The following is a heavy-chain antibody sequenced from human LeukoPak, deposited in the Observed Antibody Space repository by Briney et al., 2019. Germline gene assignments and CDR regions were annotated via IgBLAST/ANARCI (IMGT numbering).Heavy chain of an antibody. V-gene: IGHV4-31*03. J-gene: IGHJ4*02. Sequence: SETLSLTCTVSGGSISSGGYYWSWIRQHPGKGLEWIGYVYYSGSTYYNPSLKSRVTISVDTSKNQFSLKLSSVTAADTAVYYCARGSGWYRGYFDYWGQGTLVTVSS. D-gene: IGHD6-19*01. CDR2: VYYSGST. CDR3: ARGSGWYRGYFDY. CDR1: GGSISSGGYY.